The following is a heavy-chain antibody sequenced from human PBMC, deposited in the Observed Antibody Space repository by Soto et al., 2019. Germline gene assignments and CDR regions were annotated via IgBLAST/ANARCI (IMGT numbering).Heavy chain of an antibody. CDR3: ARLGWMRFGELSPYYYYYMDV. CDR2: IYYSGST. J-gene: IGHJ6*03. CDR1: GGSISSYY. Sequence: PSETLSLTCTVSGGSISSYYWSRIRQPPGKGLEWIGYIYYSGSTNYNPSLKSRVTISVDTSKNQFSLKLSSVTAADTAVYYCARLGWMRFGELSPYYYYYMDVWGKGTTVTVSS. V-gene: IGHV4-59*08. D-gene: IGHD3-10*01.